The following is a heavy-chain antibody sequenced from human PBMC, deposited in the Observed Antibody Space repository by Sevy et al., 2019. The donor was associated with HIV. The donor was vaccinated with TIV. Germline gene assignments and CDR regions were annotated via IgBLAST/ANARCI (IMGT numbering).Heavy chain of an antibody. CDR3: ARGKSGYGYGLDY. CDR2: MYSDGST. V-gene: IGHV3-66*01. CDR1: GFPVSSNY. J-gene: IGHJ4*02. D-gene: IGHD5-18*01. Sequence: GGSLRLSCAASGFPVSSNYMSWVRQAPGKGLEWVSVMYSDGSTYHADSVKGRFTISRDNSKNTLYLQMNSLRVEDTAVYSCARGKSGYGYGLDYWGLGTLVTVSS.